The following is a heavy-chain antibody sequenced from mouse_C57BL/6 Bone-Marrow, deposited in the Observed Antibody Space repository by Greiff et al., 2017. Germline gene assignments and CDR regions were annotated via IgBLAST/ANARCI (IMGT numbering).Heavy chain of an antibody. CDR3: SGRRHCDV. CDR2: IRLKSDNSAT. J-gene: IGHJ1*03. CDR1: GFTFSNYW. V-gene: IGHV6-3*01. Sequence: EVKLVESGGGLVQPGGSMKLSCVASGFTFSNYWMNWVRQSPEKGLEWVAQIRLKSDNSATHYAVSVKGRLTITRDVYKSSVYLQMNNLRAEATGTYYCSGRRHCDVGGRGTAVTVSS.